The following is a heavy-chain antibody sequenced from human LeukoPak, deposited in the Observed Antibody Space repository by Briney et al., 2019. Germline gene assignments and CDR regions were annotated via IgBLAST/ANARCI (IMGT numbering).Heavy chain of an antibody. J-gene: IGHJ4*02. CDR3: ARDPSVVPAAILWSDNPDY. V-gene: IGHV3-21*01. Sequence: GESLKISCKGSGFTFSRYSMNWVRQAPGKGLEWVSSISSSSSYIYYADLVKGRFTISRDNAKNSLYLQMNSLRAEDTAVYYCARDPSVVPAAILWSDNPDYWGQGTLVTVSS. CDR2: ISSSSSYI. CDR1: GFTFSRYS. D-gene: IGHD2-2*02.